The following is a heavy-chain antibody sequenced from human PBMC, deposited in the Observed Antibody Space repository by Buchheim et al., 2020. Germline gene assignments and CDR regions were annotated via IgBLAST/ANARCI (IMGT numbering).Heavy chain of an antibody. CDR2: IKYDGTEK. V-gene: IGHV3-7*01. Sequence: EVQMVESGGGLVQPGGSLRLSCAASGFSFTSAWMDWVRQAPGKGLEWVANIKYDGTEKDYVDSVKGRFTISRDNAKHSLYLQMNSLRVEDTAVYFCSWSLNYWGQGTL. J-gene: IGHJ4*02. CDR1: GFSFTSAW. CDR3: SWSLNY.